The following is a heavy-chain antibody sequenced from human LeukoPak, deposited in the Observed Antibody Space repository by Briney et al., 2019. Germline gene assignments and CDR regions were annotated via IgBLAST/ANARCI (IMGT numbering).Heavy chain of an antibody. CDR2: IKQDGSEK. CDR3: ASTLWSRETNFDY. D-gene: IGHD3-10*01. V-gene: IGHV3-7*01. CDR1: GFTFSSYW. J-gene: IGHJ4*02. Sequence: GGSLRLSCAASGFTFSSYWMSWVRQAPGKGLEWVANIKQDGSEKYYVDSVKGRFTISRDNAKNSLYLQMNSLRAEDTAVYYRASTLWSRETNFDYWGQGTLVTVSS.